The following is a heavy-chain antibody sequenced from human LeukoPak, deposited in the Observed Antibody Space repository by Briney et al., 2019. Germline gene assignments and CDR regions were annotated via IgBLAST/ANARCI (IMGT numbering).Heavy chain of an antibody. J-gene: IGHJ4*02. Sequence: GGSLRLSCATSGFTFSSYDMHWVRQATGKGLEWVSAISAAGDTYYLDSVKGRFTISRENAKNSLYLQMNSLRAGDTAVYYCVALGDRIYWGQGTLVTVSS. CDR1: GFTFSSYD. D-gene: IGHD2-21*02. CDR3: VALGDRIY. CDR2: ISAAGDT. V-gene: IGHV3-13*01.